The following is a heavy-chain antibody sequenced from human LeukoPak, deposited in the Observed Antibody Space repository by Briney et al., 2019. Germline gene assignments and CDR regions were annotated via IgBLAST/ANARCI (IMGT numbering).Heavy chain of an antibody. Sequence: PGGSLRLSCAASGFTFSSYAMSWVRQAPGKGLEWVSAISGSGGSTYYADSVKGRFTISRDNSKNTLYLQMNSLRAEDTAVYYCARDYGSGSYSAYTDYWGQGTLVTVSS. J-gene: IGHJ4*02. CDR3: ARDYGSGSYSAYTDY. CDR2: ISGSGGST. CDR1: GFTFSSYA. V-gene: IGHV3-23*01. D-gene: IGHD3-10*01.